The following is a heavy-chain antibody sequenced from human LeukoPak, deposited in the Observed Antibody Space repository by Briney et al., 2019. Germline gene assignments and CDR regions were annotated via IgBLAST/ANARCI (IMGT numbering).Heavy chain of an antibody. Sequence: GGSLRLSCAASGFTFSSYDMHWVRQATGKGLEWVSAIGTAGDTYYPGSMKGRFTISRENAKNSLYLQMNSLRAGDTAVYYCARANYASGPMDVWGQGTTVTVSS. D-gene: IGHD3-16*01. CDR3: ARANYASGPMDV. J-gene: IGHJ6*02. CDR1: GFTFSSYD. V-gene: IGHV3-13*01. CDR2: IGTAGDT.